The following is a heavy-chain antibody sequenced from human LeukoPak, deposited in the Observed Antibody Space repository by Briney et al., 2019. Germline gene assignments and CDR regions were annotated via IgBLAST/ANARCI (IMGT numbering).Heavy chain of an antibody. J-gene: IGHJ4*02. CDR1: GFTFSVHA. D-gene: IGHD5-12*01. V-gene: IGHV3-23*01. CDR3: AKGAATMGDC. CDR2: ISSSGGST. Sequence: GGSLRLSCAAPGFTFSVHAISWVRPAPRQGVEWVSGISSSGGSTYYADSVKGRFTISRDNSKNTLYLQMNSLRGEDTAVYYCAKGAATMGDCWGQGILVTVS.